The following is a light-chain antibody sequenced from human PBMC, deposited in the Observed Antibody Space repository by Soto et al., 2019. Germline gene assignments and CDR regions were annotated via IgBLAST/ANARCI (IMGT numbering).Light chain of an antibody. CDR2: AAS. Sequence: IHWSRSPSSLSASVLYIVTITVLASQGISRFLAWYQQKPGKAPKLVIYAASTLQSGVPSRFSGSGSGTDFTLTISSLQPEDFATYFCQQLNSYPITFGQGTRLEIK. V-gene: IGKV1-9*01. J-gene: IGKJ5*01. CDR1: QGISRF. CDR3: QQLNSYPIT.